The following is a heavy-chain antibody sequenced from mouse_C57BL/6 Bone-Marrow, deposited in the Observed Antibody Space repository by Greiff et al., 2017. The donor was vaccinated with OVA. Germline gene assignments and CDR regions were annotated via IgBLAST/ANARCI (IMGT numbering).Heavy chain of an antibody. CDR1: GYSITSGYY. J-gene: IGHJ3*01. D-gene: IGHD3-3*01. Sequence: EVKLMESGPGLVKPSQSLSLTCSVTGYSITSGYYWNWIRQFPGNKLEWMGYISYDGSNNYNPSLKNRISITRDTSKKQLFLKLKSVTTEDTATYYCARDPPELGFAYWGQGTLVTVSA. CDR3: ARDPPELGFAY. V-gene: IGHV3-6*01. CDR2: ISYDGSN.